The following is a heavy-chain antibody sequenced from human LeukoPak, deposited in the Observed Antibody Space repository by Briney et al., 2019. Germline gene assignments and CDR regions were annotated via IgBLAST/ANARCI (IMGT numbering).Heavy chain of an antibody. Sequence: PGGALRLSCAASVVTFSSYWMSCVREALGEGLEWVDNMKRDRSEKYYVDSVKGRFTISRDNAKNSLYLQMNSLRAEDTAIYYCAKEAAPVFDHWGQGTLVTVSS. V-gene: IGHV3-7*01. CDR1: VVTFSSYW. CDR2: MKRDRSEK. D-gene: IGHD6-25*01. CDR3: AKEAAPVFDH. J-gene: IGHJ4*02.